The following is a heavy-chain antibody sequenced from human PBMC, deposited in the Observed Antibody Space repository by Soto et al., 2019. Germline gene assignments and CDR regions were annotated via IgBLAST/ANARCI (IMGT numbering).Heavy chain of an antibody. CDR3: AKVLEHYTVTGYSYGLDV. V-gene: IGHV3-30*18. D-gene: IGHD3-3*01. Sequence: GGSLILSCAASGFPFGNYGMHWVRQAPGKGLEWVALISYDESNKHYADPVRGRFTISRDKSKNILYLQMDSLRADDTAVYYCAKVLEHYTVTGYSYGLDVWGQGTTVTVSS. CDR2: ISYDESNK. J-gene: IGHJ6*02. CDR1: GFPFGNYG.